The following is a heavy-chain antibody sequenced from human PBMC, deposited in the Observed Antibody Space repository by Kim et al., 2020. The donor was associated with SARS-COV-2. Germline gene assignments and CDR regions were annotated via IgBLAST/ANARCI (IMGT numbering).Heavy chain of an antibody. Sequence: SETLSLTCAVYGGSFSGYYWSWIRQPPGKGLEWIGEINHSGSTNYNPSLKSRVTISVDTSKNQFSLKLSSVTAAATAVYYCARDLHYRALQGRFDPWGQGTLVTVSS. CDR1: GGSFSGYY. V-gene: IGHV4-34*01. D-gene: IGHD1-26*01. CDR3: ARDLHYRALQGRFDP. CDR2: INHSGST. J-gene: IGHJ5*02.